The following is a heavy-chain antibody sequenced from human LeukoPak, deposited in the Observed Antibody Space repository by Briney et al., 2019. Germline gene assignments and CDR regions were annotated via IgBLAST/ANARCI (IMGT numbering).Heavy chain of an antibody. CDR2: IYYSGST. D-gene: IGHD3-10*01. Sequence: AQTLCLTCTVSGGSISSGGYYWSWIRQHPGKGLEWIGYIYYSGSTYYNPSLKSRVTISVDTSKNQFSLKLSSVTAADTAVYYCARELVRGVIDINWGQGTLVTVSS. J-gene: IGHJ4*02. CDR3: ARELVRGVIDIN. V-gene: IGHV4-31*03. CDR1: GGSISSGGYY.